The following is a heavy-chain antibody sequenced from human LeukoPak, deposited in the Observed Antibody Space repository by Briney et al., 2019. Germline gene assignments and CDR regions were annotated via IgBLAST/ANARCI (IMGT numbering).Heavy chain of an antibody. CDR3: ARKGASDY. CDR1: GYTFTNYY. CDR2: TNPSSGTT. Sequence: ASVKVSCKASGYTFTNYYMVWVRQAPGQGLEWMGITNPSSGTTNYAQKFQGRVTMTRDMSTSTVYMELSSLRSEDTAVYYCARKGASDYWGQGTLVTVSS. V-gene: IGHV1-46*01. J-gene: IGHJ4*02.